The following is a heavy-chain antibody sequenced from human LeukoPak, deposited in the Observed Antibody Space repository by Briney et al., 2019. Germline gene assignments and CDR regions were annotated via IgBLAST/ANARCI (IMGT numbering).Heavy chain of an antibody. CDR2: FDPEDGET. V-gene: IGHV1-24*01. J-gene: IGHJ4*02. Sequence: GSSVKVSSKVSGYTLTELSMHWVRQAPGKGLEWMGGFDPEDGETIYAQKFQGRVTMTEDTSTDTAYMELSSLRSEDTAVYYCASWELSLKGFDYWGQGTLVTVSS. CDR3: ASWELSLKGFDY. D-gene: IGHD1-26*01. CDR1: GYTLTELS.